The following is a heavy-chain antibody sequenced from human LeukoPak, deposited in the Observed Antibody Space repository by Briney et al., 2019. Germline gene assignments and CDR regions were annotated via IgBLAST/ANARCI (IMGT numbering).Heavy chain of an antibody. CDR2: INHSGST. Sequence: SETLSLTCAVYGGSFSGYYWGWIRQPPGKGLEWIGEINHSGSTNYNPSLKSRVTISVDTSKNQFSLKLSSVTAADTAVYYCARGPGGYSYGHDYWGQGTLVTVSS. J-gene: IGHJ4*02. V-gene: IGHV4-34*01. D-gene: IGHD5-18*01. CDR3: ARGPGGYSYGHDY. CDR1: GGSFSGYY.